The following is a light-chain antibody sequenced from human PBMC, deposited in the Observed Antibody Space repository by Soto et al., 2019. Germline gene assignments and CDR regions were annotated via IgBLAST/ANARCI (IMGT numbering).Light chain of an antibody. V-gene: IGLV2-11*01. CDR2: DVN. CDR3: CSYDGRYSYA. J-gene: IGLJ1*01. CDR1: SSDVGGFNS. Sequence: QSVLTQPRSVSGSPGQSVTISCTGTSSDVGGFNSVSWYQQHPGKAPKLMIYDVNKRPSGVPDRFSGSKSGSTASLTISGLQDEDEADYYCCSYDGRYSYAFATGTKVTVL.